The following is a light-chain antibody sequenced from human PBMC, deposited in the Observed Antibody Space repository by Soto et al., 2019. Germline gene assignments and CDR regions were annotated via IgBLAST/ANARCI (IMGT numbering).Light chain of an antibody. CDR2: GTS. J-gene: IGKJ4*01. CDR1: QSLSRSY. V-gene: IGKV3-20*01. CDR3: QQCGSAPFT. Sequence: EVVLTQSPVALSVSPGERTTLSCRASQSLSRSYMAWYQQRPGQAPRLLIYGTSNRATGIPNGFSGSGSGTDFTLTIPRLEPEDVAVYYCQQCGSAPFTFGGGTKVEI.